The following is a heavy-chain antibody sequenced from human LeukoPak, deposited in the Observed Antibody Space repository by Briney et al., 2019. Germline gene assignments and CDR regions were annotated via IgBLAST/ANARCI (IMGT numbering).Heavy chain of an antibody. D-gene: IGHD3-22*01. CDR3: ARDPDDSSDSLFDY. CDR1: GYIFTDYY. J-gene: IGHJ4*02. Sequence: ASVKVSCKASGYIFTDYYMHWVRQAPGQGLEWMGWIKANSGGTKYAQKFQGRVTMTRDTSISTAYMELSRLRSDDTAVYYCARDPDDSSDSLFDYWGQGTLVTVSS. CDR2: IKANSGGT. V-gene: IGHV1-2*02.